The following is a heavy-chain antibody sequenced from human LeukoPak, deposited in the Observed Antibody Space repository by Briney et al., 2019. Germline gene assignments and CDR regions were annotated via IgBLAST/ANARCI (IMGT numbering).Heavy chain of an antibody. J-gene: IGHJ5*02. Sequence: ASAKVSCKASGYTFTSYGISWVRQAPGQGLEWMGWISAYNGNTNYAQKLQGRVTMTTDTSTSTAYMELRSPRSDDTAVYYCARAGIMITFGGVIVINWFDPWGQGTLVTVSS. V-gene: IGHV1-18*01. D-gene: IGHD3-16*02. CDR3: ARAGIMITFGGVIVINWFDP. CDR1: GYTFTSYG. CDR2: ISAYNGNT.